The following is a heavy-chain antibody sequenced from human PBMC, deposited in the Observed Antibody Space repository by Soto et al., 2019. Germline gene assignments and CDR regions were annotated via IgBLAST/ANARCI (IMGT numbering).Heavy chain of an antibody. D-gene: IGHD4-17*01. CDR3: ARGQSSTVITSTHSDP. V-gene: IGHV3-30*14. CDR1: GFTLSRHA. J-gene: IGHJ5*02. CDR2: IAYDGTTT. Sequence: GGSLRLSCIVSGFTLSRHAMVWVRQAPGKGLEGVAVIAYDGTTTYYGDSVRGRFTISRDNSKNRLYLQMDSLRTDDTAVYFCARGQSSTVITSTHSDPGGPGTLVTVS.